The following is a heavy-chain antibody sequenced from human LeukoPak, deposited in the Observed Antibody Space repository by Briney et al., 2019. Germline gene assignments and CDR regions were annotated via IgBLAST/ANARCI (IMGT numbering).Heavy chain of an antibody. D-gene: IGHD6-19*01. Sequence: SEXXSXXCAXXGXXXXGYXXXXIRQPPGXGLEWIGEINHSGSTNYNPSLKSRVTISVDTSKNQFSLKLSSVTAADTAVYYCARTAYSSGWYSTTFDYWGQGTLVTVSS. CDR3: ARTAYSSGWYSTTFDY. J-gene: IGHJ4*02. V-gene: IGHV4-34*01. CDR2: INHSGST. CDR1: GXXXXGYX.